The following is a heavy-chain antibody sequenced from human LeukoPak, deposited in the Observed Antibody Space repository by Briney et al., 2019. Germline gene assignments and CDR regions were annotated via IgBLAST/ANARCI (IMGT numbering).Heavy chain of an antibody. D-gene: IGHD3-22*01. CDR2: INPSGGST. CDR3: ARDRYDSSGSYYYGMDV. V-gene: IGHV1-46*01. Sequence: ASVKVSCKASGYTFTSYYMHWVRQAPGQGLEWMGIINPSGGSTSYAQKFQGRVTMTRDTSTSTVYMALSSRRSEDTAVYYCARDRYDSSGSYYYGMDVWGQGTTVTVAS. J-gene: IGHJ6*02. CDR1: GYTFTSYY.